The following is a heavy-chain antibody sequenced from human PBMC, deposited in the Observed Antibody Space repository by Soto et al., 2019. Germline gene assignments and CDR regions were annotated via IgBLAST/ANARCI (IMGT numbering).Heavy chain of an antibody. J-gene: IGHJ4*02. CDR1: GFTFSSYA. Sequence: EVQLLESGGGLVQPGGSLRLSCAASGFTFSSYAMSWVRQAPGKGLEWVSSISGSGDSTYYADSVKGRVTISRDNSKNTLYLQMNTLRAEDTAIYYCAKVPYYSDTSGYYAKFEYWGQGALVTVSS. CDR2: ISGSGDST. V-gene: IGHV3-23*01. D-gene: IGHD3-22*01. CDR3: AKVPYYSDTSGYYAKFEY.